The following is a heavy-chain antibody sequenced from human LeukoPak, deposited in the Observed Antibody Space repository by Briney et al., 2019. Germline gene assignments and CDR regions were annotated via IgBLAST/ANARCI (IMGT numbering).Heavy chain of an antibody. Sequence: PSETLSLTCTVSGYSISSGYYWGWIRQPPGKGLEWIGSIYHSGSTNYNPSLKSRVTISVDKSKNQFSLKLSSVTAADTAVYYCARVETEWLVPDYWGQGTLVTVSS. D-gene: IGHD6-19*01. V-gene: IGHV4-38-2*02. CDR1: GYSISSGYY. CDR3: ARVETEWLVPDY. CDR2: IYHSGST. J-gene: IGHJ4*02.